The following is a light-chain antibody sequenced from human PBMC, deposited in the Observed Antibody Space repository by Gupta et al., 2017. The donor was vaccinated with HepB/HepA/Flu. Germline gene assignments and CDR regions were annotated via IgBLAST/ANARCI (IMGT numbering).Light chain of an antibody. CDR2: EDS. Sequence: SYELTQPPSVAVSPCQTARITWFGDALPKQYVYWYQQRPGEAPVLLIFEDSRRESGIPERFSGSSSGTTATLTISGVQAEDEADYYCQSADSSSNYVVFGGGTKLTVL. CDR1: ALPKQY. CDR3: QSADSSSNYVV. J-gene: IGLJ2*01. V-gene: IGLV3-25*03.